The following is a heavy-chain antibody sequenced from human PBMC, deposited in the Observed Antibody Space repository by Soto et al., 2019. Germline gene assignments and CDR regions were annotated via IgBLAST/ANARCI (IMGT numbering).Heavy chain of an antibody. Sequence: EVQWLESGGGFVQPGGSLRVSCAASGFTFFRYAMSWVRQAPGKGLEWVSLMTDSADRTFSADSVKGRFTISRDNSKNMVYLQMNSLRGDDTAIYYCAKCIMPTVPHGGGFDPWGQGTLGTVSS. CDR1: GFTFFRYA. V-gene: IGHV3-23*01. J-gene: IGHJ5*02. CDR2: MTDSADRT. D-gene: IGHD1-1*01. CDR3: AKCIMPTVPHGGGFDP.